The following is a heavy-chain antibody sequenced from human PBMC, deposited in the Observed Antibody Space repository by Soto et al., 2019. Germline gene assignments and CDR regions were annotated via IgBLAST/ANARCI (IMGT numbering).Heavy chain of an antibody. CDR3: ARDRRDGYKRYFEF. CDR1: GDYIHVGGYY. J-gene: IGHJ4*02. Sequence: SETLSLTCSVSGDYIHVGGYYWTWIRQRPGKGLEWMGYIYYTGKTYYNPSLESRLTMSVDRSKNQFSLRLTSVTSADTAVYFCARDRRDGYKRYFEFWGQGNQVTVSS. CDR2: IYYTGKT. D-gene: IGHD5-12*01. V-gene: IGHV4-31*03.